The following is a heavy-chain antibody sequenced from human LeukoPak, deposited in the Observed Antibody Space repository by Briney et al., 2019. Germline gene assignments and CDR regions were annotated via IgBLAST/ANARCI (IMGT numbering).Heavy chain of an antibody. D-gene: IGHD6-19*01. CDR1: GGSISNYY. CDR3: ARDQHSSGWYGYVDL. V-gene: IGHV4-59*12. CDR2: IYYSGST. J-gene: IGHJ2*01. Sequence: SETLSLTCTVSGGSISNYYWSWIRQPPEKGLEWIGYIYYSGSTNYNPSLKSRVTMSVDTSKNQFFLKLSSVTAADTAVYYCARDQHSSGWYGYVDLWGRGTLVTVSS.